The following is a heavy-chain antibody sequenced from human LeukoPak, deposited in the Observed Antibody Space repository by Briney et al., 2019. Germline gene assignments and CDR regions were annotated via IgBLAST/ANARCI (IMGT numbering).Heavy chain of an antibody. D-gene: IGHD3-22*01. Sequence: ASVKLSCKASGGTFSSYATSWVRQAPGQGLEWMGGIIPIFGTANYAQKFQGRVTITADESTSTAYMELSSLRAEDTAVYYCARAMGDYYDSSVFYWGQGTLVTVSS. J-gene: IGHJ4*02. V-gene: IGHV1-69*13. CDR1: GGTFSSYA. CDR3: ARAMGDYYDSSVFY. CDR2: IIPIFGTA.